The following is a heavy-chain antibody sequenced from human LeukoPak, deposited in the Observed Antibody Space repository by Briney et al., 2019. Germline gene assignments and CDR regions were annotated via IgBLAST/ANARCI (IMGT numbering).Heavy chain of an antibody. V-gene: IGHV4-61*02. CDR3: ARALYDSSLRATWFDP. D-gene: IGHD3-22*01. CDR2: IYTSGST. CDR1: GGSISSGSYY. J-gene: IGHJ5*02. Sequence: SQTLSLTCTVSGGSISSGSYYWRWIRQPAGKGLEWIGRIYTSGSTNYNPSLKSRVTISVDTSKNQFSLKLSSVTAADTAVYYCARALYDSSLRATWFDPWGQGTLVTVSS.